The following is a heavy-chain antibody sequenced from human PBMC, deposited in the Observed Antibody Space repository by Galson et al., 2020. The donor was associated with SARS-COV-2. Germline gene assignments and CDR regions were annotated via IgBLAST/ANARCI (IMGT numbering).Heavy chain of an antibody. CDR1: GFTYSSYG. CDR2: IRGGGDRT. CDR3: AKSYCSSTSCGGNYFYFNMDV. V-gene: IGHV3-23*01. D-gene: IGHD2-2*01. Sequence: GGSLRLSCAASGFTYSSYGMSWVRQAPGKGLEWVSTIRGGGDRTFYTDSVKGRFTISGDDSKNTLYLQMDSLRAEDTAVYYCAKSYCSSTSCGGNYFYFNMDVWGEGTTVTVYS. J-gene: IGHJ6*03.